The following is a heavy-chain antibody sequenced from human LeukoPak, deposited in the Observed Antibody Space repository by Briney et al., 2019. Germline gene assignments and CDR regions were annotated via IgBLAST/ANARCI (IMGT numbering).Heavy chain of an antibody. V-gene: IGHV3-64*01. D-gene: IGHD1-26*01. CDR1: GFTFSNSA. J-gene: IGHJ3*02. Sequence: GGSLRLSCAASGFTFSNSAMHWVRQAPGKGPEYVSAITSNGDRTYYANSVKGRFTISSDNSKNTLYLQMSSLRAEDMAVYYCARVGSWDASDIWGQGTMVTVSS. CDR3: ARVGSWDASDI. CDR2: ITSNGDRT.